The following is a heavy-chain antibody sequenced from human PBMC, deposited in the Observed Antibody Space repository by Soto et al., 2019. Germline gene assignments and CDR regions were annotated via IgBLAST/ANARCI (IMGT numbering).Heavy chain of an antibody. V-gene: IGHV3-30*18. CDR1: GFTFSTYG. D-gene: IGHD6-19*01. J-gene: IGHJ4*01. CDR2: ISSDGETK. CDR3: AKEIEVAGDLDY. Sequence: QVRLVESGGGVVQPGRSLRLSCVASGFTFSTYGIHWVRQAPGKGLEWVGVISSDGETKYYADSVKGRFTISRDNSKNRLYLQMASMRPDDTAVYYCAKEIEVAGDLDYWGHGTLVTVFS.